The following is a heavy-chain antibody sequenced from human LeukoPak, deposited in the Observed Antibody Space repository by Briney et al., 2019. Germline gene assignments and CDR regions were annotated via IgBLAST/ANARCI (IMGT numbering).Heavy chain of an antibody. D-gene: IGHD6-13*01. Sequence: PGGSLRLSCAASGFTFSTYAMSWVRQAPGKGLEWVSGITGSGGSTFDVDSVKGRFTISRDNSKNTLFLQMNSLRAEDTAVYFCATLAAAGHYFDYWGQGTLVTVSS. CDR1: GFTFSTYA. CDR3: ATLAAAGHYFDY. J-gene: IGHJ4*02. CDR2: ITGSGGST. V-gene: IGHV3-23*01.